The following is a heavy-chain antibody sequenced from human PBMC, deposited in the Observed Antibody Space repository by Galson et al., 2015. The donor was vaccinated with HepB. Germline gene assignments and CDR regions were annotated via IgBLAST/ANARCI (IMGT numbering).Heavy chain of an antibody. D-gene: IGHD2-2*01. Sequence: SVKVSCKASGYTFTSYGISWVRQAPGQGLEWMGWISAYNGNTNYAQKLQGRVTMTTDTSTSTAYMELRSLRSDDTAVYYCARGGGYCSSTSCLWDYYYYYMDVWGKGTTVTVSS. CDR2: ISAYNGNT. J-gene: IGHJ6*03. V-gene: IGHV1-18*01. CDR3: ARGGGYCSSTSCLWDYYYYYMDV. CDR1: GYTFTSYG.